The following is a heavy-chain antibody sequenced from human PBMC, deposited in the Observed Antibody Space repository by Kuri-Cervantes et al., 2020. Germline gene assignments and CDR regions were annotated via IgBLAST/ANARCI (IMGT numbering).Heavy chain of an antibody. Sequence: ASVKVSCKASGYTFTSYDIKWVRQATGQGLEWMGIINPSGGSTSYAQKFQGRVTMTRDTSTSTVYMELSSLRSEDTAVYYCARLAARFLPAPYDILTGRGGGWFDPWGQGTLVTVSS. V-gene: IGHV1-46*01. J-gene: IGHJ5*02. CDR1: GYTFTSYD. D-gene: IGHD3-9*01. CDR2: INPSGGST. CDR3: ARLAARFLPAPYDILTGRGGGWFDP.